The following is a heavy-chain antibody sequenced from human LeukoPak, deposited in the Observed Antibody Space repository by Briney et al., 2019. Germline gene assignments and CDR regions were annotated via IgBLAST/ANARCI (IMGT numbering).Heavy chain of an antibody. V-gene: IGHV3-11*04. CDR3: ARKDFSSGSFSY. J-gene: IGHJ4*02. CDR2: IGLSGYPL. Sequence: GGSLRLSCSVSGFPFSRFYMSWIRQAPGKGLEWISYIGLSGYPLDYADSVRGRFTISRDNAKNSLYLEMNSLRAEDTAVYYCARKDFSSGSFSYWGQGTLVTVSS. D-gene: IGHD3-22*01. CDR1: GFPFSRFY.